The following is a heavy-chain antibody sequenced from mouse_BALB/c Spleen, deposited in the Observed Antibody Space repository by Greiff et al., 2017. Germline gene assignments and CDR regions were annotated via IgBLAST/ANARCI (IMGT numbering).Heavy chain of an antibody. CDR2: IYPGGGDT. CDR1: GYAFSSYW. D-gene: IGHD1-1*01. J-gene: IGHJ3*01. Sequence: QVQLQQSGAELVRPGSSVKISCKASGYAFSSYWMNWVKQRPGQGLEWIGQIYPGGGDTNYNGKFKGKATLTADKSSSTAYMQLSSLTSEDSAVYFCARSYGSSYWFAYWGQGTLVTVSA. V-gene: IGHV1-80*01. CDR3: ARSYGSSYWFAY.